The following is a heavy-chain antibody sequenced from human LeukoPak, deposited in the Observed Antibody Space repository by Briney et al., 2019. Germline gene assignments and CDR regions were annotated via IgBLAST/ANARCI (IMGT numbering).Heavy chain of an antibody. J-gene: IGHJ4*02. V-gene: IGHV4-38-2*02. CDR3: ARGGSLVVLDY. CDR1: GYSISSGYY. Sequence: SETLSLTCTVSGYSISSGYYWGWIRQPPGKGLEWIGSIYHSGTTYYNPSLKSRLTISVDTSKNQLFLKLSSVTAADTAVYYCARGGSLVVLDYWGQGTLVTVSS. D-gene: IGHD3-22*01. CDR2: IYHSGTT.